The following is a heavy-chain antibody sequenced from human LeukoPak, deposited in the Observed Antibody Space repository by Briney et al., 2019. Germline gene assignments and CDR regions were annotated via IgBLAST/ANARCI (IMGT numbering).Heavy chain of an antibody. V-gene: IGHV3-48*03. D-gene: IGHD1-26*01. CDR1: GFIFRSYE. CDR2: ISSSGSTI. CDR3: ARALLGGPFDY. J-gene: IGHJ4*02. Sequence: TGGALRLLCAASGFIFRSYEVKWVRRAPGDGLEGVSYISSSGSTIYYADSVKGRFTISRHNAKTSLYLQMNRLRAEDTAVYYCARALLGGPFDYWGQGTLVTVPS.